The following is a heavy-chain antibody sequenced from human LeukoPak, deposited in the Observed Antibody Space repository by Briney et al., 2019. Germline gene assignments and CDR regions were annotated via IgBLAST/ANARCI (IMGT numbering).Heavy chain of an antibody. CDR1: GFTFSTYA. D-gene: IGHD4/OR15-4a*01. CDR3: AKRSIGAKKYFFGY. Sequence: GGSLRLSCAASGFTFSTYAMNWVRQAPGKGLEWVSAISGSGSDTYYADSVKGRFTISRDNSKNTLYLQMNSLRAEDTAVYYCAKRSIGAKKYFFGYWGQGTLVTVSS. J-gene: IGHJ4*02. V-gene: IGHV3-23*01. CDR2: ISGSGSDT.